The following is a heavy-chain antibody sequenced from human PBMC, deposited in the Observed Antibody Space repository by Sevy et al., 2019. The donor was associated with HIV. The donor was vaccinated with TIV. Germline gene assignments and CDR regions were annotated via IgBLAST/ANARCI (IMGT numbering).Heavy chain of an antibody. Sequence: SETLSLTCAVSGYSISSGYYWGWIRQPPGKGLEWIGSIYHSGSTYYNPSLKSRVTISVDTSKNQFSLKLSSVTAADTAVYYCARDPGYYYDWFDPWGPGTLVTVSS. V-gene: IGHV4-38-2*02. D-gene: IGHD3-22*01. J-gene: IGHJ5*02. CDR2: IYHSGST. CDR1: GYSISSGYY. CDR3: ARDPGYYYDWFDP.